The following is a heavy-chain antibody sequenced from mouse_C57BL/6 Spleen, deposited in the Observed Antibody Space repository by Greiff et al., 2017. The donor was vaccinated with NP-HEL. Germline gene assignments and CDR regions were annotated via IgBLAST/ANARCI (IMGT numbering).Heavy chain of an antibody. D-gene: IGHD2-4*01. CDR2: IYPGGGYT. CDR3: ARRGGIYYEYDRVLTGVDYYAMDY. V-gene: IGHV1-63*01. Sequence: QVQLQQSGAELVRPGTSVKMSCKASGYTFTNYWIGWAKQRPGHGLEWIGDIYPGGGYTNYNEKFKGKATLTADKSSSTAYMQFSSLTSEDSAIYYCARRGGIYYEYDRVLTGVDYYAMDYWGQGTSVTVSS. CDR1: GYTFTNYW. J-gene: IGHJ4*01.